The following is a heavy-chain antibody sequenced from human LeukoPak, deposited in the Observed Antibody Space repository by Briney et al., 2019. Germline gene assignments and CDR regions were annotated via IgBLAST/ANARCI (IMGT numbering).Heavy chain of an antibody. CDR1: GGTFSSYT. Sequence: GASVKVSCKASGGTFSSYTISWVRQAPGQGLEWMGRIIPILGIANYAQKFQGRVTITADKSTSTAYMELSSLRSEDTAVYYCARAYPYDYDSSGYPGYWGQGTLVTVSS. V-gene: IGHV1-69*02. CDR2: IIPILGIA. D-gene: IGHD3-22*01. J-gene: IGHJ4*02. CDR3: ARAYPYDYDSSGYPGY.